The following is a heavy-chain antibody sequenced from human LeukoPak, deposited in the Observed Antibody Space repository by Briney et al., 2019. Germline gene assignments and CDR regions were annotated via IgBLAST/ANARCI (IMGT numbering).Heavy chain of an antibody. V-gene: IGHV3-48*04. D-gene: IGHD2-15*01. Sequence: GGSLRLSCAASGFTFSSYSMNWVRQAPGKGLEWVSYIISSSSTIYYADSVKGRFTISRDNAKNSLYLQMNSLRAEDTAVYYCARPRSGGTWFFDYWGQGTLVTVSS. CDR1: GFTFSSYS. J-gene: IGHJ4*02. CDR3: ARPRSGGTWFFDY. CDR2: IISSSSTI.